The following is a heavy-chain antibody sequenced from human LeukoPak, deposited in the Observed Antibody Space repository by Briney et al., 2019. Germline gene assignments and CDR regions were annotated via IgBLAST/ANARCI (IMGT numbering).Heavy chain of an antibody. Sequence: SQTLSLTCAISGDSVSSNSAAWNWIRQSPSRGLEWLGRTYYRSKWYNDYAVSVKSRITINPDTSKNQFSLQLNSVTPEDTAAYYCAREGPLNDYGDYVHYFDYWGQGTLVTVSS. CDR3: AREGPLNDYGDYVHYFDY. CDR1: GDSVSSNSAA. V-gene: IGHV6-1*01. D-gene: IGHD4-17*01. CDR2: TYYRSKWYN. J-gene: IGHJ4*02.